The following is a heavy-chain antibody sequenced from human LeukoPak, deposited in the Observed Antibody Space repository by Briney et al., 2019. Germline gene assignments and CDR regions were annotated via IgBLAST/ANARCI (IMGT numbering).Heavy chain of an antibody. V-gene: IGHV3-15*01. J-gene: IGHJ6*04. Sequence: GGSLRLSCAASGFTFSNAWMSWVRQAPGKGLEWVGRIKSKTDGGTTDYAAPVKGRFTISRDDSKNTLYLQMNSLKTEDTAVYYCTTGIVVVVAAPHYYYGMGVWGKGTTVTVSS. CDR3: TTGIVVVVAAPHYYYGMGV. D-gene: IGHD2-15*01. CDR1: GFTFSNAW. CDR2: IKSKTDGGTT.